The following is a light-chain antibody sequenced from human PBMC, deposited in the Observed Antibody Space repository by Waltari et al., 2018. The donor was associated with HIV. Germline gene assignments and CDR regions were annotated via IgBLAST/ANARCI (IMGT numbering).Light chain of an antibody. Sequence: DIQMTQSPSTLSASVGDRVTITCRASQDVGYWLAWYQQKSGKAPKLLMYKTSILEYGVPSMFSGRASGTGFTLTIDGLQPEDFATYYCQQYNSDFYTFGQGTKLEIK. CDR2: KTS. V-gene: IGKV1-5*03. CDR1: QDVGYW. CDR3: QQYNSDFYT. J-gene: IGKJ2*01.